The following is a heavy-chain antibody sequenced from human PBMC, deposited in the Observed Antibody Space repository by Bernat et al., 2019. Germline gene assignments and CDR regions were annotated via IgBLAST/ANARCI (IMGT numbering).Heavy chain of an antibody. Sequence: QVQLQESGPGLVKPSETLSLTCTVSGGSISSYYWSWIGQPPGKGLGWIGYIYYSGSTNYNPSLKSRVTISVDTSKNQFSLKLSSVTAADTAVYYCARGAGKQQLLDYWGQGTLVTVSS. V-gene: IGHV4-59*01. D-gene: IGHD6-13*01. CDR2: IYYSGST. CDR3: ARGAGKQQLLDY. CDR1: GGSISSYY. J-gene: IGHJ4*02.